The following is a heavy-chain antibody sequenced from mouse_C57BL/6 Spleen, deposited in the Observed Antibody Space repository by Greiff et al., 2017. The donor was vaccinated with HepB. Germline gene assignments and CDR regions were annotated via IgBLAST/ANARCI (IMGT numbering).Heavy chain of an antibody. D-gene: IGHD2-3*01. CDR1: GYTFTSYG. Sequence: QVQLQQSGAELARPGASVKLSCKASGYTFTSYGISWVKQRTGQGLEGIGEIYPRSGNTYYNEKFKGKATLTADKSSSTAYMELRSLTSEDSAVYFCARAGGLLRPSDVWGTGTTVTVSS. CDR3: ARAGGLLRPSDV. CDR2: IYPRSGNT. J-gene: IGHJ1*03. V-gene: IGHV1-81*01.